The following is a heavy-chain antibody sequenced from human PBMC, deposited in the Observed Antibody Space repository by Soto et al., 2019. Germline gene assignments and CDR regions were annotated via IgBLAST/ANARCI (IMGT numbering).Heavy chain of an antibody. CDR2: IYYSGST. J-gene: IGHJ4*02. CDR3: ARWLGYGPHFDY. V-gene: IGHV4-30-4*01. D-gene: IGHD5-12*01. Sequence: SEPLSLTCTVSGGSISSGDCYWSWIRQPPGKGLEWIGYIYYSGSTYYNPSLKSRVTISVDTSKNQFSLKLSSVTAADTAVYYCARWLGYGPHFDYWGQGTLVTVSS. CDR1: GGSISSGDCY.